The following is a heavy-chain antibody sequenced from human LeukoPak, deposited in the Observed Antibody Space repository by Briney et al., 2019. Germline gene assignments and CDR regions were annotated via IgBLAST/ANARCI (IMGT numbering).Heavy chain of an antibody. CDR2: IRNKLNSYTT. D-gene: IGHD6-25*01. CDR1: GFTFSDHF. J-gene: IGHJ4*02. Sequence: PGGSLRLSCAASGFTFSDHFMDWVRQAPGKGLEWVGRIRNKLNSYTTEYATSVKGRFTISRDDSKNLLYLQMNSLSTEDTAVYYCAGIVAAADYWGQGTLVTVSS. V-gene: IGHV3-72*01. CDR3: AGIVAAADY.